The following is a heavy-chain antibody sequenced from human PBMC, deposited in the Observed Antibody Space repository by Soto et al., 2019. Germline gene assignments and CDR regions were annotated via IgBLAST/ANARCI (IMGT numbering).Heavy chain of an antibody. J-gene: IGHJ4*02. CDR3: AKDPFGGSVWYWKYYFDY. V-gene: IGHV3-23*01. CDR1: AFTFSNHA. Sequence: PGGSLRLSCAASAFTFSNHAMNWVRQAPGKGLEWVSGVSGSGDRTSYADSVKGRFTVSRDNSKNTLYLQINTLRAEETAVYYCAKDPFGGSVWYWKYYFDYWGQGALVTVSS. D-gene: IGHD6-19*01. CDR2: VSGSGDRT.